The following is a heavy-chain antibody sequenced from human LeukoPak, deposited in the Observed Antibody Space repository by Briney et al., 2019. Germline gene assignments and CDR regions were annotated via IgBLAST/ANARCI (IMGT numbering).Heavy chain of an antibody. CDR2: IYSGGST. J-gene: IGHJ3*02. Sequence: GGSLRLSCAASGFTVSSNYMSWVRQAPGKGLEWVSVIYSGGSTYYADSVKGRFTISRDNSKNTLYLQMNSLRAEDTAVYYCARDAWELRAFDIWGQGTMVTVSS. CDR1: GFTVSSNY. D-gene: IGHD1-26*01. CDR3: ARDAWELRAFDI. V-gene: IGHV3-53*01.